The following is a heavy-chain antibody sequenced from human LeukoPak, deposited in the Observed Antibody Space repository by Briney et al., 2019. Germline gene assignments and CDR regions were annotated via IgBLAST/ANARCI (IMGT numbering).Heavy chain of an antibody. CDR1: GFTFSHHG. D-gene: IGHD2-15*01. CDR3: ARVTCSGGSCYVGLGIDY. CDR2: IWYDGSKE. V-gene: IGHV3-33*01. Sequence: GGSLRLSCAASGFTFSHHGMHWVRQAPGKGLEWVAIIWYDGSKEYYEDSVKGRFTISRDNSKNTLYLQMNSLRAEDTAVYYCARVTCSGGSCYVGLGIDYWGQGTLVTVSS. J-gene: IGHJ4*02.